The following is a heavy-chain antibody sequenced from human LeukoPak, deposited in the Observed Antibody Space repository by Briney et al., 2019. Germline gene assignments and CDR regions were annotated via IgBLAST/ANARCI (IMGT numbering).Heavy chain of an antibody. D-gene: IGHD4-17*01. Sequence: GGSLRLSCGASGFTFSSYAMHWVRQAPGKGLEWVAVISYDGSNKYYADSVKGRFTISRDNSKNTLYLQMNSLRAEDTAVYYCAREDYGDYVGAFDIWGQGTMVTVSS. CDR2: ISYDGSNK. J-gene: IGHJ3*02. CDR1: GFTFSSYA. CDR3: AREDYGDYVGAFDI. V-gene: IGHV3-30-3*01.